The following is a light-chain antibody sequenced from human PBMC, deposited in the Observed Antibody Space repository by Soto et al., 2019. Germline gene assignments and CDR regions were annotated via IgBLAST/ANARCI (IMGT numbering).Light chain of an antibody. V-gene: IGKV3-20*01. Sequence: EIVLTQSPGTLSLSPGEGATLSCRASQSVSSSYLAWYQQKPGQAPSLLIYGASSRATGIPDRFSGSGSGTDFILTIGRLETEDFAVYYCQQYGRSPWTFGQGTKVEI. CDR2: GAS. J-gene: IGKJ1*01. CDR1: QSVSSSY. CDR3: QQYGRSPWT.